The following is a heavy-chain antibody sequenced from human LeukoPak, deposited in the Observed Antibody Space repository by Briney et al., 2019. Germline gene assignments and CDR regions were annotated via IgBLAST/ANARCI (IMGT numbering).Heavy chain of an antibody. D-gene: IGHD4-11*01. CDR2: MKEDGGEI. CDR3: ARDRGYSNFDY. CDR1: GFTVSSNY. Sequence: GGSLRLSCAASGFTVSSNYMSWVRQAPEKGLEWVANMKEDGGEINYVDSVTGRFTISRDNARGSLYLQMNSLRAEDTAVYYCARDRGYSNFDYWGQGSLVTVSS. V-gene: IGHV3-7*01. J-gene: IGHJ4*02.